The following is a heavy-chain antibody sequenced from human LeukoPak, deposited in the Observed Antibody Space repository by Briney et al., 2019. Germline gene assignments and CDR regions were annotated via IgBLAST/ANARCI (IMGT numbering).Heavy chain of an antibody. V-gene: IGHV5-51*01. D-gene: IGHD2-15*01. J-gene: IGHJ5*02. CDR2: IYPGDSDT. CDR3: ARHCSGGSCYNQWTNWFDP. CDR1: GYSFTSYW. Sequence: LGESLKISCKGSGYSFTSYWIGWVRQMPGKGLEWMGIIYPGDSDTRYSPSFQGQVTISADKSINTAYLQWSSLKASDTAMYYCARHCSGGSCYNQWTNWFDPWGQGTLVTVSS.